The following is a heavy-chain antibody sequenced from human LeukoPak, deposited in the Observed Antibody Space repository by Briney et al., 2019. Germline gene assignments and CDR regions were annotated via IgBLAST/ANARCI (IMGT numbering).Heavy chain of an antibody. CDR1: GFTFSSYW. J-gene: IGHJ4*02. CDR3: AAERPRGAN. Sequence: PGGSLRLSCAPSGFTFSSYWMTWVRQAPGKGLEWVANIKEDGSEKYYVDSVKGRFTISRDNAKNSVSLQMNSLRAEDTAVYYCAAERPRGANWGQGTLVTVSS. D-gene: IGHD4/OR15-4a*01. CDR2: IKEDGSEK. V-gene: IGHV3-7*03.